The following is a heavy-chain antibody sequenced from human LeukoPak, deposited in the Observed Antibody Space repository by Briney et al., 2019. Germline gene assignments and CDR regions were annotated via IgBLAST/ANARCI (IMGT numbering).Heavy chain of an antibody. V-gene: IGHV3-30*03. Sequence: GRSLRLSCAASGFTFSRYGMHWVRQAPGKGLEWVAVISYDGSNKYYADSVKGRFTISRDNSKNAVYLQMNSLRPDDTAVYYCVRGITMMAVVPYAFDIWGQGTKVTVSS. CDR1: GFTFSRYG. CDR3: VRGITMMAVVPYAFDI. J-gene: IGHJ3*02. D-gene: IGHD3-22*01. CDR2: ISYDGSNK.